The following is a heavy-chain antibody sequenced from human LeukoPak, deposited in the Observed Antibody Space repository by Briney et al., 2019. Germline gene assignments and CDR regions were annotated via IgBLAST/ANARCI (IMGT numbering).Heavy chain of an antibody. D-gene: IGHD1-7*01. CDR3: ARETGTQNKGSDY. J-gene: IGHJ4*02. V-gene: IGHV3-11*01. Sequence: PGGSLRLSCAASGFTFSDHSMTWIRQAPGEGLEWVSYISRSGSVIYYADSAKGRFTISRDNAKNSLYLQINSLRAEDTAVYYCARETGTQNKGSDYWGQGTLVTVSS. CDR2: ISRSGSVI. CDR1: GFTFSDHS.